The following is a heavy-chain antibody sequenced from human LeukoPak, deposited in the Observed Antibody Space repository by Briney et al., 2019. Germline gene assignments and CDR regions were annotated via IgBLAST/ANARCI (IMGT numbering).Heavy chain of an antibody. D-gene: IGHD2-21*01. J-gene: IGHJ4*02. Sequence: PSETLSLTCGISGGSISRDDYSWSWIRQPPGKGLEWIGYINHRGSAYYNPSLESRVTLSVDTPKNQFSVKLTSVTAADTALYYCASGGLLRWLDYWGQGTLVTVSS. CDR2: INHRGSA. CDR1: GGSISRDDYS. V-gene: IGHV4-30-2*01. CDR3: ASGGLLRWLDY.